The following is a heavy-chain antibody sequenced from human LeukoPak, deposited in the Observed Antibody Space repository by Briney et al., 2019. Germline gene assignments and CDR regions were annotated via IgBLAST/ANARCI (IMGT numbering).Heavy chain of an antibody. D-gene: IGHD3-22*01. J-gene: IGHJ4*02. CDR2: ISSSSSYI. V-gene: IGHV3-21*06. Sequence: GGSLRLSCAASGFTFSSYSMNWVRQAPGKGLEWVSSISSSSSYIYYADSVKGRFTISRDNAKNSLYLQMNSLRAEDTAVYYCARSTLERDCYGNSGYFYVPFDLWGQGTLVTVSS. CDR3: ARSTLERDCYGNSGYFYVPFDL. CDR1: GFTFSSYS.